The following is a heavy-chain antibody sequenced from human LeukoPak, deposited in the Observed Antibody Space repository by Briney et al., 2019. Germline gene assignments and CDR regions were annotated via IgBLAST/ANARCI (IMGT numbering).Heavy chain of an antibody. Sequence: GRSLTLSWLPSAFSFGNFSMSWVRQAPGDWREWAATLGGSAITTYYPDSVKSRLTISRVPSKNTLYLQMNSLRAEDTAVYSCAKGIYSSDRSYFDYWGHGTLVTVSS. J-gene: IGHJ4*01. CDR2: LGGSAITT. CDR1: AFSFGNFS. V-gene: IGHV3-23*01. CDR3: AKGIYSSDRSYFDY. D-gene: IGHD6-19*01.